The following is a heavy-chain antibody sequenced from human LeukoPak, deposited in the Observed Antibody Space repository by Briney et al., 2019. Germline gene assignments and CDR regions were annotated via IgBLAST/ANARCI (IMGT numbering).Heavy chain of an antibody. V-gene: IGHV1-69*06. Sequence: SVKVSCKASGGTFSSYAISWVRQAPGQGLEWMGGIIPIFGTANYAQKFQGRVTITADKSTSTAYMELSSLRSEDTAVYYCARHRSLPWLRLGGDYYYYMDVWGKGTTVTVSS. CDR3: ARHRSLPWLRLGGDYYYYMDV. D-gene: IGHD5-12*01. CDR1: GGTFSSYA. J-gene: IGHJ6*03. CDR2: IIPIFGTA.